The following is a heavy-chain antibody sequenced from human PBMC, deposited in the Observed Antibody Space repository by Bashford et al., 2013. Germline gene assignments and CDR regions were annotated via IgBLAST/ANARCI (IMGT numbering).Heavy chain of an antibody. CDR3: ARDKNSGSLPGWFDP. CDR1: GFTFSSYS. CDR2: ISSSSSTI. J-gene: IGHJ5*02. D-gene: IGHD1-26*01. V-gene: IGHV3-48*01. Sequence: GSLRLSCAASGFTFSSYSMNWVRQAPGKGLEWVSYISSSSSTIYYADSVKGRFTISRDNAKNSLYLQMNSLRAEDTAVYYCARDKNSGSLPGWFDPWGQGTLVTVSS.